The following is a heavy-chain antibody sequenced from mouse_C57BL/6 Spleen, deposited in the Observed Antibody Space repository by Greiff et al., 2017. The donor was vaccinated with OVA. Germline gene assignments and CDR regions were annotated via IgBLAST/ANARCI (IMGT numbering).Heavy chain of an antibody. J-gene: IGHJ1*03. CDR1: GFSFNTYA. D-gene: IGHD1-3*01. CDR3: VRGSGLRYFDV. V-gene: IGHV10-1*01. Sequence: EVHLVESGGGLVQPKGSLKLSCAASGFSFNTYAMNWVRQAPGKGLEWVGRIRSKSNNYETYYDISVKDRFTISRDDSESMLYLQMNNLKTEDTARYYCVRGSGLRYFDVWGTGTTVTVSS. CDR2: IRSKSNNYET.